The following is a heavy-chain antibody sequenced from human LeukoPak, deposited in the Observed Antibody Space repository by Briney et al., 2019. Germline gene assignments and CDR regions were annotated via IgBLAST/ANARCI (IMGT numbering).Heavy chain of an antibody. Sequence: PSETLSLTCTVSGGSISSYYWSWIRQPPGKGLEWIGYIYYSGSTNYNPSLKSRVTISVDTSKNQFSLKLSSVTAADTAVYYCARGSYGSSRYFDLWGRGTLVTVSS. CDR1: GGSISSYY. D-gene: IGHD5-18*01. CDR3: ARGSYGSSRYFDL. J-gene: IGHJ2*01. V-gene: IGHV4-59*01. CDR2: IYYSGST.